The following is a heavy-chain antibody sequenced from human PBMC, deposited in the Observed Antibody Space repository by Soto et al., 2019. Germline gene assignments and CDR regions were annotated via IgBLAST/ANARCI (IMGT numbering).Heavy chain of an antibody. CDR2: ISGSGGST. J-gene: IGHJ4*02. D-gene: IGHD4-4*01. CDR3: AKKGISSNYYGSTFDY. V-gene: IGHV3-23*01. Sequence: PGGSLRLSCAASGFTFSSYAMSWVRQAPGKGLEWVSAISGSGGSTYYADSVKGRFTISRDNSKNTLYLQMNSLRAEDTAVYYCAKKGISSNYYGSTFDYWGQGTLVTVSS. CDR1: GFTFSSYA.